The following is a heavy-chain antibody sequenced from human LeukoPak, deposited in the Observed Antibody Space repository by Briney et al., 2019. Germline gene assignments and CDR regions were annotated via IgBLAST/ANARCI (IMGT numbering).Heavy chain of an antibody. Sequence: SQTLSLTCTVSGGSISSGDYYWSWIRQPPGKGLEWIGYIYYSGNTYYNPSLKSRVTISVDTSKNQFSLKLSSVTAADTAVYYCARAGAAAGTLYYYYYMDVWGKGTTVTVSS. D-gene: IGHD6-13*01. CDR3: ARAGAAAGTLYYYYYMDV. V-gene: IGHV4-30-4*08. CDR1: GGSISSGDYY. J-gene: IGHJ6*03. CDR2: IYYSGNT.